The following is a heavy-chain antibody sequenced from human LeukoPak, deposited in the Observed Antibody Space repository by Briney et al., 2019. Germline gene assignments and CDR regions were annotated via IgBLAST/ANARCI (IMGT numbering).Heavy chain of an antibody. J-gene: IGHJ4*02. CDR3: AGDYYDSSAPLGY. D-gene: IGHD3-22*01. CDR2: ITASGTAM. CDR1: GFTFSSYS. V-gene: IGHV3-48*02. Sequence: GGSLRLSCAASGFTFSSYSMNWVRQAPGKGLEWVSHITASGTAMFYADSVKGRFTISRDNAKNSLYLQMNSLRDEDTAVYYCAGDYYDSSAPLGYWGQGTLVTVSS.